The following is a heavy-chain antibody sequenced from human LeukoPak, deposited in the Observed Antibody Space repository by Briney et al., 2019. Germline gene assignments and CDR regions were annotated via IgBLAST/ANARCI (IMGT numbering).Heavy chain of an antibody. CDR3: AKDPRSGYDGMFDY. V-gene: IGHV3-30*18. Sequence: PGGSLRLSCAASGFTFSSYGMHWVRQAPGKGPEWVAVISYDGSNKYYADSVKGRFTISRDNSKNTLYLQMNSLRAEDTVVYYCAKDPRSGYDGMFDYWGQGTLVTVSS. D-gene: IGHD5-12*01. J-gene: IGHJ4*02. CDR2: ISYDGSNK. CDR1: GFTFSSYG.